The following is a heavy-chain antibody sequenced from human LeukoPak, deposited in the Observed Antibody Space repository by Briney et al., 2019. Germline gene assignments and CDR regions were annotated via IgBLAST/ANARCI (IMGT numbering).Heavy chain of an antibody. J-gene: IGHJ4*02. CDR3: ARFLDTAMVNGY. Sequence: GGSLRLSCAASGFTFSSYSMNWVRQAPGKGLEWVSSISSSSSYIYYADSVKGRFTISRDNAKNSLYLQMNSPRAEDTAVYYCARFLDTAMVNGYWGQGTLVTVSS. CDR2: ISSSSSYI. V-gene: IGHV3-21*01. D-gene: IGHD5-18*01. CDR1: GFTFSSYS.